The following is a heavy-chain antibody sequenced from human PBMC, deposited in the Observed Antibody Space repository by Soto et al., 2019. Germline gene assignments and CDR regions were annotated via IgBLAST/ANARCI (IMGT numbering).Heavy chain of an antibody. V-gene: IGHV3-23*01. CDR1: GFTFSSYA. Sequence: GGSLRLSCAASGFTFSSYAMSWVRQAPGKGLEWVSAISGSGGSTSYAQKFQGRVTMTRDTSTSTVYMELSSLRSEDTAVYYCARTYCSGGSCYSGFEDYYYYGMDVWGQGTTVTVSS. CDR2: ISGSGGST. J-gene: IGHJ6*02. D-gene: IGHD2-15*01. CDR3: ARTYCSGGSCYSGFEDYYYYGMDV.